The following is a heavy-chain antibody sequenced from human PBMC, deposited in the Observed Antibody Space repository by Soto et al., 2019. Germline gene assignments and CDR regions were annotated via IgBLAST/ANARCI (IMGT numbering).Heavy chain of an antibody. CDR3: ARFQQYFQH. V-gene: IGHV4-59*08. Sequence: SETLSLTCTVSGGSISSYYWSWMRQPPGKGLEWIGDIYYSGSTDYNPSLKSRVTISVDTSKTPFSLQLTSVTAADTAVYYCARFQQYFQHWGQGTLVTVSS. CDR1: GGSISSYY. J-gene: IGHJ1*01. CDR2: IYYSGST.